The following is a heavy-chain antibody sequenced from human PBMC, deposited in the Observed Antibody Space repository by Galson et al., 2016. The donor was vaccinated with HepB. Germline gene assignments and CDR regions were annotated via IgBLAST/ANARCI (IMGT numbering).Heavy chain of an antibody. J-gene: IGHJ4*02. CDR2: IYYTGST. Sequence: ETLSLTCTVSGGSFSTYWWSWIRQAPGKGLEWIGYIYYTGSTNYNPSLRSRVTISVDTSKIQFSLSLTSLTAADAAVYYCARTEPSSGFRYWGQGTLVTVSS. V-gene: IGHV4-59*08. CDR3: ARTEPSSGFRY. D-gene: IGHD3-22*01. CDR1: GGSFSTYW.